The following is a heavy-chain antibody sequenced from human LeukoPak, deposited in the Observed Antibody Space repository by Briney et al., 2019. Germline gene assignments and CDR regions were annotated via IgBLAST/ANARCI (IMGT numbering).Heavy chain of an antibody. CDR3: ARVDCSGGSCYYGMDV. V-gene: IGHV4-59*08. CDR2: IYYSGST. J-gene: IGHJ6*02. Sequence: SETLSLTCTVSGGSLSSYYWSWIRQPPGKGLEWIGYIYYSGSTNYNPSLKSRVTISVDTSKNQFSLKLSSVTAADTAVYYCARVDCSGGSCYYGMDVWGQGTTVTVSS. D-gene: IGHD2-15*01. CDR1: GGSLSSYY.